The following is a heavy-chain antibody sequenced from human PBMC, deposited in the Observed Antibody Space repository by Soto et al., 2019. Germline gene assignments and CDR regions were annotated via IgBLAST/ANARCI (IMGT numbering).Heavy chain of an antibody. V-gene: IGHV3-23*01. Sequence: GGSLRLSCAASGFTFSSYAMSWVRQAPGKGLEWVSAISGSGGCTYYADSVKGRFTISRDNSKNSLYLQMNSLRAEDTAVYYCARARGGYGLDYWGQGTLVTVSS. CDR3: ARARGGYGLDY. J-gene: IGHJ4*02. CDR1: GFTFSSYA. CDR2: ISGSGGCT. D-gene: IGHD2-15*01.